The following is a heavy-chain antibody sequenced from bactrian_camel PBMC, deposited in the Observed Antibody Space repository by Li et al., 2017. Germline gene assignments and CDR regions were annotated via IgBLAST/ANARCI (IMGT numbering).Heavy chain of an antibody. Sequence: DVQLVESGGGSVQAGGSLRLACEHSAYTYSMYCMGWFRQAPGQEREGVAAIDKNGSTRYKDSVKGRFAISKDNAKNTLYLQMNTLKPEDTAKYYCAVGVSSTYWGQGTQVTVS. CDR2: IDKNGST. J-gene: IGHJ4*01. V-gene: IGHV3S67*01. CDR1: AYTYSMYC. CDR3: AVGVSSTY.